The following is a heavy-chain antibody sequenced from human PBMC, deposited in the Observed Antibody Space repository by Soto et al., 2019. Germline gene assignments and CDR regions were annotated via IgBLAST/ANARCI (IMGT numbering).Heavy chain of an antibody. Sequence: PSEPLSLPCTVSGGSVTNSSYYWGWIRQSPGKGLEWIGSVYYRGRSYSKSSVKSRVTISVDTSKNRFSLSLNSVTASDTAVYFCVSQRTTVPTQAYFDYWGPGALVTVSS. CDR3: VSQRTTVPTQAYFDY. J-gene: IGHJ4*02. CDR2: VYYRGRS. V-gene: IGHV4-39*01. CDR1: GGSVTNSSYY. D-gene: IGHD4-17*01.